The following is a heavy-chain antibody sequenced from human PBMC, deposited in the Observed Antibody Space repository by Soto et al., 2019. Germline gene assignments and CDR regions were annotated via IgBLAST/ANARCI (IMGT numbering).Heavy chain of an antibody. CDR3: PREFGGY. D-gene: IGHD3-16*01. CDR2: IKEDGSET. Sequence: GGSLRLSCAASGFTFSSFWMRWVRQAPGKGLEWVASIKEDGSETNYVDSVKGRFTISRDNAKNSLYLQMNSLRGEDTAVYYCPREFGGYWGQGTLVTGSS. V-gene: IGHV3-7*05. CDR1: GFTFSSFW. J-gene: IGHJ4*02.